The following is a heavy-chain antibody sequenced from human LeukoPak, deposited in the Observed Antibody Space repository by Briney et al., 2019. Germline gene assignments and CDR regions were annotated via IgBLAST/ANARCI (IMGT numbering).Heavy chain of an antibody. V-gene: IGHV4-61*02. CDR1: GGSISSGSYY. J-gene: IGHJ4*02. Sequence: SETLSLTCTVSGGSISSGSYYWSWIRQPAGKGLEWIGRIYTSGSTNYNPSLKSRVTISVDTSKNQFSLKLSSVTAADTAVYYCARQVRGYSLYYFDYWGQGTLVTVSS. D-gene: IGHD5-18*01. CDR2: IYTSGST. CDR3: ARQVRGYSLYYFDY.